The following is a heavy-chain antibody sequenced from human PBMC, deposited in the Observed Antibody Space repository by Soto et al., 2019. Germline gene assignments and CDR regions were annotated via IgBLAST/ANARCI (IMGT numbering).Heavy chain of an antibody. V-gene: IGHV3-30*03. J-gene: IGHJ6*02. CDR3: ARESDKHRGDNYYGMDV. D-gene: IGHD6-25*01. CDR1: GFSFSSYG. CDR2: ISYDARKE. Sequence: PGGSLRLSCGVSGFSFSSYGFHWVRQAPGKGLEWVAFISYDARKEYYSDSVKGRCPISRDNFKKTVYLHMRKLRAKDTGVYYCARESDKHRGDNYYGMDVWGQGTTVTVYS.